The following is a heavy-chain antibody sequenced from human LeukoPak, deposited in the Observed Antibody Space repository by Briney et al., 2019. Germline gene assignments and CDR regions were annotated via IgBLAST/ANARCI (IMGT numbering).Heavy chain of an antibody. CDR1: GYSFTSYW. V-gene: IGHV5-51*01. D-gene: IGHD6-13*01. Sequence: PGESLKISCKGSGYSFTSYWIGWVRQMPGKGLGWMGIIYPGDSDTRYSPSFQGQVTISADKSISTAYLQWSSLKASDTAMYYCARLVAAAGYASDAFDIWGQGTMVTVSS. CDR2: IYPGDSDT. J-gene: IGHJ3*02. CDR3: ARLVAAAGYASDAFDI.